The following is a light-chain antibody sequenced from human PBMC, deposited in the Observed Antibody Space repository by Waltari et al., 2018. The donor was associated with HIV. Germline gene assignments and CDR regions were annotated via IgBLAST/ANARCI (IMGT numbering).Light chain of an antibody. V-gene: IGLV2-14*02. CDR2: EVS. CDR3: SSYTSSSAWV. J-gene: IGLJ3*02. Sequence: QSALTQPASVSGSFGQSITISCTGTSSDVGSYNLVSWYQYHPGKAPKLIIYEVSKRPSGVSNRFSGTKSGNTASLTISGLQAEDEADYYCSSYTSSSAWVFGGGTKLTVL. CDR1: SSDVGSYNL.